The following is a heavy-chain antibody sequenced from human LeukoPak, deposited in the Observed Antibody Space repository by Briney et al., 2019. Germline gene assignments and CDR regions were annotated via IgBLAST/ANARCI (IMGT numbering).Heavy chain of an antibody. J-gene: IGHJ6*03. V-gene: IGHV3-48*01. CDR3: ARVRSGSHWRGKYYYYHYMDV. CDR1: GFTFSSYG. CDR2: ISSSSSTI. Sequence: HPGGSLRLSCAASGFTFSSYGMTWVRQAPGKGLEWVSYISSSSSTIYYADSVKGRFTISRDNAKNSLYLQLNSLRAEDTAVYYCARVRSGSHWRGKYYYYHYMDVWGKGTTVTVSS. D-gene: IGHD1-26*01.